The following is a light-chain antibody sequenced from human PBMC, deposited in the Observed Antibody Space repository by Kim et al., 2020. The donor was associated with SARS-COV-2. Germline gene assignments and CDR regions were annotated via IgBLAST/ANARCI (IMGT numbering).Light chain of an antibody. CDR2: GAS. V-gene: IGKV3-20*01. J-gene: IGKJ1*01. CDR1: QTVGNNF. Sequence: EIVLTQSPGTLSLSPGETATLSCRASQTVGNNFLAWYQQKPGQAPRLLIFGASRRATGIQDRFSGSASGTDFTLTISRLEPEDFAVYYGYQYDSYPRTFGQGTKVDIK. CDR3: YQYDSYPRT.